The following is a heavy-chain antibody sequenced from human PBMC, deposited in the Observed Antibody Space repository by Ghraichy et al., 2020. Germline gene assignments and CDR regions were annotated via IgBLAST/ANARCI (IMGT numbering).Heavy chain of an antibody. Sequence: SETLSLTCIVSGGSISSSSYYWGWIRQPPGKGLEWIGSSYYSGSTYYNPSLKSRVTISVDTSKNQFSLKLSSVTAADTAVYYCARLIGSSGGDYWGQGTLVTVSS. CDR3: ARLIGSSGGDY. J-gene: IGHJ4*02. D-gene: IGHD2-15*01. CDR2: SYYSGST. V-gene: IGHV4-39*01. CDR1: GGSISSSSYY.